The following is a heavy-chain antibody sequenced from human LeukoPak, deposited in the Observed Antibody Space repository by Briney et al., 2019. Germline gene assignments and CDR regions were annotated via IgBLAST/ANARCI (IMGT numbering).Heavy chain of an antibody. CDR2: FDPEDGET. Sequence: ASVKVSCKVSGYTLTELSMHGVRQAPGKGLEWMGGFDPEDGETIYAQKFQGRVTMTEDTSTDTAYMELSSLRSEDTAVYYCASFSGWSQGRRVYWGQGTLVTVSS. V-gene: IGHV1-24*01. CDR3: ASFSGWSQGRRVY. D-gene: IGHD6-19*01. CDR1: GYTLTELS. J-gene: IGHJ4*02.